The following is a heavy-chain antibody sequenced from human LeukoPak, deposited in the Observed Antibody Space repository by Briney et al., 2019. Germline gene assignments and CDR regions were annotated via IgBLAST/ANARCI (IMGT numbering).Heavy chain of an antibody. CDR1: GFPFNSYI. J-gene: IGHJ4*02. V-gene: IGHV3-23*01. CDR3: AMIGGTTGPFDA. Sequence: GRSLRLSCLASGFPFNSYIMTWVRQAPGKGLEWVSGIRGSGGRTFYGDSVKGRFTISRDNSKNTLFLEMKGLRVDDTALYYCAMIGGTTGPFDAWGQGTLVTVSS. CDR2: IRGSGGRT. D-gene: IGHD1-7*01.